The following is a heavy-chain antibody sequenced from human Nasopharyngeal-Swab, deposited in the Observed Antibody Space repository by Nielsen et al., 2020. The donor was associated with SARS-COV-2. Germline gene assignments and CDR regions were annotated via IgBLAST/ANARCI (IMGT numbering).Heavy chain of an antibody. V-gene: IGHV4-34*01. CDR2: IYHSGST. J-gene: IGHJ6*02. D-gene: IGHD1-1*01. CDR3: ARGPGEVGTTYYYYYGMDV. Sequence: PGKGLEWIGYIYHSGSTNYNPSLKSRVTISVDTSKNQFSLKLSSVTAADTAVYYCARGPGEVGTTYYYYYGMDVWGQGTTVTVSS.